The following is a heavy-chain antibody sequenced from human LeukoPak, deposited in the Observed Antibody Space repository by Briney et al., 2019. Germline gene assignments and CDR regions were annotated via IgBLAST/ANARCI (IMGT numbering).Heavy chain of an antibody. D-gene: IGHD1-26*01. CDR1: GFTFSSYA. CDR2: ISSNGGST. CDR3: ARRQGRRGIVGPTILKGAFDI. Sequence: GGSLRLSCAASGFTFSSYAMHWVRQAPGKGLEYVSAISSNGGSTYYANSVKGRFTISRDNSKNTLYLQMGSLRAEDMAVYYCARRQGRRGIVGPTILKGAFDIWGQGTKVTVSS. V-gene: IGHV3-64*01. J-gene: IGHJ3*02.